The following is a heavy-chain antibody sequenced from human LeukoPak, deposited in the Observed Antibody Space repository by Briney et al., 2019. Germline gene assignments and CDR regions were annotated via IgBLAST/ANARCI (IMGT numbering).Heavy chain of an antibody. Sequence: PGRSLRLSCAASGFTFSSYGMHWVRQAPGKGLEGVAVIWYDGSNKYYADSVKGRFTISRDNSKNTLYLQMNSLRAEDTAVYYCARGSDILTAKAGFDYWGQGTLVTVSS. D-gene: IGHD3-9*01. J-gene: IGHJ4*02. V-gene: IGHV3-33*01. CDR3: ARGSDILTAKAGFDY. CDR1: GFTFSSYG. CDR2: IWYDGSNK.